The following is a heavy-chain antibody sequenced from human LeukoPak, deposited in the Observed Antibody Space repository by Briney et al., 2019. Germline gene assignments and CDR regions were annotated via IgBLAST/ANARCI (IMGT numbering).Heavy chain of an antibody. CDR3: ARVNYGDYLPSFDY. Sequence: GGSLRLSCAASGFTFSTYSMNWVRQAPGKGLEWVSYISISSSIIYYADSVKGRFTISRDNAKNSLYLQMNSLRAEDTAVYYCARVNYGDYLPSFDYWGQGTLVTVSS. D-gene: IGHD4-17*01. CDR1: GFTFSTYS. J-gene: IGHJ4*02. V-gene: IGHV3-48*01. CDR2: ISISSSII.